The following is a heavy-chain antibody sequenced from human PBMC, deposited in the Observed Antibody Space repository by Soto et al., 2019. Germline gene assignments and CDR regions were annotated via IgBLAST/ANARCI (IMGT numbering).Heavy chain of an antibody. V-gene: IGHV4-30-2*01. D-gene: IGHD6-19*01. CDR3: ARSFGWYAIDQ. CDR1: GGSISSGGYS. J-gene: IGHJ4*02. CDR2: IYHSGST. Sequence: SETLSLTCAVSGGSISSGGYSWSWIRQPPGKGLEWIGYIYHSGSTYYKPSLKSRVIISVDKSKNQFSLKLSSVTAADTAVYYCARSFGWYAIDQWGQGTLVTVSS.